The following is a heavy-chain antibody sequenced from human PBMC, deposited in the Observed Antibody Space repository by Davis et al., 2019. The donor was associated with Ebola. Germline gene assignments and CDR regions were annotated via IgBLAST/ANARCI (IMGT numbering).Heavy chain of an antibody. CDR2: SDPGEGER. V-gene: IGHV1-24*01. CDR3: AIDTEVVIIDYGMDV. CDR1: GYSLTEQF. D-gene: IGHD3-3*01. J-gene: IGHJ6*02. Sequence: ASVKVSCKVSGYSLTEQFIHWVRQAPGEGLEWMGGSDPGEGERIYAQKFQDRVTITADKSTYTSDMELSSLRSDDTAVYYCAIDTEVVIIDYGMDVWGQGTTVTVSS.